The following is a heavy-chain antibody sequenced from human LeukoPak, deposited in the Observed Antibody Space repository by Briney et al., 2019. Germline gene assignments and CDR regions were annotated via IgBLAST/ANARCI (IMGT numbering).Heavy chain of an antibody. Sequence: SETLSLTCAVYGGSFSAYYWGWIRQPPGKGLEWIGSIYYSGSTYYNPSLKSRVTISVDTSKNQFSLKLSSVTAADTAVYYCARGSNWGQGTLVTVSS. CDR1: GGSFSAYY. D-gene: IGHD6-6*01. CDR3: ARGSN. J-gene: IGHJ4*02. CDR2: IYYSGST. V-gene: IGHV4-34*01.